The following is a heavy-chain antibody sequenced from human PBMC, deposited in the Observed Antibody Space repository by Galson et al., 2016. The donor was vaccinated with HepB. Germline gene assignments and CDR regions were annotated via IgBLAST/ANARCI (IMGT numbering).Heavy chain of an antibody. Sequence: SLRLSCAASNLTFGVYTLHWVRQAPGKGLEWMALISHDGSEKYYADSVKGRFSISRDDSKNTLYLHMNSLRPEDTAVYHCARDLFGYCTGGNCFLTYWGRGTLVSVSS. J-gene: IGHJ4*02. D-gene: IGHD2-8*02. CDR2: ISHDGSEK. V-gene: IGHV3-30*04. CDR3: ARDLFGYCTGGNCFLTY. CDR1: NLTFGVYT.